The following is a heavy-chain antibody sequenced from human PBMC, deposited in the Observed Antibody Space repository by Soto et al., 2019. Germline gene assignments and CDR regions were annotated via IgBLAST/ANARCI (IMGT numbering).Heavy chain of an antibody. Sequence: GGSLRLSCTASGFTFSNYWMHWVRQAAGKGLEWVAFIYNGESTHYADSVKGRFTISSDRSKNTLYLQMNSLRIEDTAVYYCARDGRGLGKLSLFEYWGQGTLVTVSS. CDR2: IYNGEST. CDR1: GFTFSNYW. J-gene: IGHJ4*02. CDR3: ARDGRGLGKLSLFEY. D-gene: IGHD3-16*01. V-gene: IGHV3-53*01.